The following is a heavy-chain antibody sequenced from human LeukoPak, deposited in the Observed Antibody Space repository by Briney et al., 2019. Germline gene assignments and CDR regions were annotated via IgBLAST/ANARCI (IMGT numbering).Heavy chain of an antibody. Sequence: SVKVSCKASGGTFSSYAISWVRQAPGQGLEWMGGIIPIFGTANYAQKFQGRVTITADESTSTAYMELSSPRSEDTAVYYCARTGPSYYYDSSGYYYEDYWGQGTLVTVSS. D-gene: IGHD3-22*01. CDR1: GGTFSSYA. J-gene: IGHJ4*02. CDR2: IIPIFGTA. CDR3: ARTGPSYYYDSSGYYYEDY. V-gene: IGHV1-69*13.